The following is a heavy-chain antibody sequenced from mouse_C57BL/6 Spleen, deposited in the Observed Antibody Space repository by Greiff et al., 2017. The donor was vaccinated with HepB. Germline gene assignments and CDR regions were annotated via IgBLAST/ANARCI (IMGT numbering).Heavy chain of an antibody. V-gene: IGHV1-69*01. D-gene: IGHD1-1*01. Sequence: QVQLQQPGAELVMPGASVKLSCKASGYTFTSYWMHWVKQRPGQGLEWIGEIDPSDSYTNYNQKFKGKSTLTVDKSSSTAYMQLSSLTSEDSAVYYCARCDYYGSSYGADWGQGTLVTVSA. CDR2: IDPSDSYT. J-gene: IGHJ3*01. CDR3: ARCDYYGSSYGAD. CDR1: GYTFTSYW.